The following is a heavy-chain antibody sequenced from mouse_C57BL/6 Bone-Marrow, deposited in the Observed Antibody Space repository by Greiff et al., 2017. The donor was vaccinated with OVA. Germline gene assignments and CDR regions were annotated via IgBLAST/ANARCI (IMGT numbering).Heavy chain of an antibody. CDR2: INPGSGGT. D-gene: IGHD4-1*01. Sequence: VKLMESGAELVRPGTSVKVSCKASGYAFTNYLIEWVKQRPGRGLEWIGVINPGSGGTNYNEKFKGKATLTADKSSSTAYMQLSSLTSEDSAVYFCAELGGGFAYWGQGTLVTVSA. J-gene: IGHJ3*01. CDR3: AELGGGFAY. V-gene: IGHV1-54*01. CDR1: GYAFTNYL.